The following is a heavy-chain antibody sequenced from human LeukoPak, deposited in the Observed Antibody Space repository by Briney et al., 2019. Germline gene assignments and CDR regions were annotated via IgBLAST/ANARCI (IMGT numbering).Heavy chain of an antibody. V-gene: IGHV1-46*03. CDR1: GYTFTSYH. J-gene: IGHJ3*02. Sequence: EASVKVSCKASGYTFTSYHIHWVRQAPGQGLEWMGLINPSGGNTGYAQKFQGRVTMTRDTSTSTVYMKLSSLRSEDTAVYYCSRGPSSPTFDIWGQGTMVTVSS. CDR3: SRGPSSPTFDI. CDR2: INPSGGNT.